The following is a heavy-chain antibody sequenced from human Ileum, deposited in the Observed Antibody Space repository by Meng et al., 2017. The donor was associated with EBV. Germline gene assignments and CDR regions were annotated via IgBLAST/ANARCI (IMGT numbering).Heavy chain of an antibody. J-gene: IGHJ4*02. D-gene: IGHD5/OR15-5a*01. CDR2: ISPDGSRT. Sequence: QLVGAGGALVQPGGSLRLSCAASGFTFSTFWMHWVRQAPGKGLVWVSRISPDGSRTNYADSVKGRFTISRDNAKNMVYLQMSSLRAEDTAVYHCFLVSTVTQPDFWGPGTLVTVSS. V-gene: IGHV3-74*01. CDR3: FLVSTVTQPDF. CDR1: GFTFSTFW.